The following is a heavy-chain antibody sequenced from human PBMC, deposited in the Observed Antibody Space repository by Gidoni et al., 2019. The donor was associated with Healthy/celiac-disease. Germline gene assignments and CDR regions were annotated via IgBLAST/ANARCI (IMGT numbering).Heavy chain of an antibody. J-gene: IGHJ4*02. CDR2: ISYDGSNK. Sequence: QVQLVASGGCVVQPGRSLRLSCAASGFTFRSYAMHWVRQAPGKGLEWVEVISYDGSNKYYADSVKGRFTIARDNSKNTLYLQMNSLRAEDTAVYYCARDHAYAGTGEVRGVASFDYWGQGTLVTVSS. CDR3: ARDHAYAGTGEVRGVASFDY. V-gene: IGHV3-30-3*01. CDR1: GFTFRSYA. D-gene: IGHD3-10*01.